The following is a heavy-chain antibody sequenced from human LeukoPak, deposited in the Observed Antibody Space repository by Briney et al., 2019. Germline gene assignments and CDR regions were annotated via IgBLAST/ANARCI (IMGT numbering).Heavy chain of an antibody. CDR3: ARVSGSSSSWDAFDI. CDR1: GFTVSSNY. V-gene: IGHV3-66*02. D-gene: IGHD6-6*01. CDR2: IYSGGST. J-gene: IGHJ3*02. Sequence: PGGSLRLSCAASGFTVSSNYMSWVRQAPGKGLEWVSVIYSGGSTYYADSVKGRFTISRDNSKNTLYLQMNSLRAEDTAVYYCARVSGSSSSWDAFDIWGQGTMVTVSS.